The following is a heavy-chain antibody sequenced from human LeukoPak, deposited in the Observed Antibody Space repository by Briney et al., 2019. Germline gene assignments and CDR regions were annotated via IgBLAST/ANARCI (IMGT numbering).Heavy chain of an antibody. Sequence: GGSLRLSCAASELTSSTSWMSWVRQAPGKGLEWVAHINPDGRDTYYVDSVKGRFTISRDNAQNSMYLQMNSLRVEDTAVYYCTSWGDTTAEYFQRWGQGTLVTVSS. CDR1: ELTSSTSW. CDR2: INPDGRDT. CDR3: TSWGDTTAEYFQR. V-gene: IGHV3-7*01. D-gene: IGHD2-21*02. J-gene: IGHJ1*01.